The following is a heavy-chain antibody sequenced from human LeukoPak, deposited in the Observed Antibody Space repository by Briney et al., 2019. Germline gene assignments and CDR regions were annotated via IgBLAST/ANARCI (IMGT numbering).Heavy chain of an antibody. D-gene: IGHD3-22*01. V-gene: IGHV3-7*01. Sequence: GGSLRLSCAASGFTFSNYWMSWVRQAPGKGLEGVADINQDGREKYYVDSVKGRFTISRDKAKNSLYLQMNSLRGEDTAVYYCARGGYYYDSSGYYPKHWGQGTLVSVSS. CDR3: ARGGYYYDSSGYYPKH. CDR1: GFTFSNYW. CDR2: INQDGREK. J-gene: IGHJ1*01.